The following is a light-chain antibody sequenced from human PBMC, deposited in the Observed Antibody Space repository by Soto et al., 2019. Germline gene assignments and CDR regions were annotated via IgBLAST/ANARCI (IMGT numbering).Light chain of an antibody. CDR3: SSYTSSSLYV. CDR2: DVS. CDR1: SSDVGGYNY. Sequence: QSVLTPPASVSGSPGQSITISCTGTSSDVGGYNYVSWYQQHPGKAPKLMIYDVSNRPSGVSNRFSGSKSGNTASLTISGLQAEDEADYYCSSYTSSSLYVFGTGTKVTVL. V-gene: IGLV2-14*01. J-gene: IGLJ1*01.